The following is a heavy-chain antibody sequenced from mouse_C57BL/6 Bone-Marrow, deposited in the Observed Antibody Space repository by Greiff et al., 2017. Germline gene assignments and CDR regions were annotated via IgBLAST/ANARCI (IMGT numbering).Heavy chain of an antibody. CDR1: GFTFSDYG. CDR3: ARETVVAPCAY. D-gene: IGHD1-1*01. J-gene: IGHJ3*01. Sequence: VQLKEPGGGLVKPGGSLKLSCAASGFTFSDYGMHWVRQAPEQGLEWVAYISSGSSTIYYADTVKGRFTISRDNAKNTLFLQMTSLRSEDTAMYYCARETVVAPCAYWGQGTLVTVSA. V-gene: IGHV5-17*01. CDR2: ISSGSSTI.